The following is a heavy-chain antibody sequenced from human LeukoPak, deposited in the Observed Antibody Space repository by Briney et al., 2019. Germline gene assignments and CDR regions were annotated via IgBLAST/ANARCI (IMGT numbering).Heavy chain of an antibody. CDR2: IYSGGST. CDR1: GFTVSSNY. J-gene: IGHJ6*02. Sequence: GRSLRLSCAASGFTVSSNYMSWVRQAPGKGLEWVSLIYSGGSTYYADSVKGRFTVSRDNSKNTLYLQMNSLRAEDTAVYYCARDSYPYYYYGMDVWGQGTTVTVSS. V-gene: IGHV3-53*01. CDR3: ARDSYPYYYYGMDV.